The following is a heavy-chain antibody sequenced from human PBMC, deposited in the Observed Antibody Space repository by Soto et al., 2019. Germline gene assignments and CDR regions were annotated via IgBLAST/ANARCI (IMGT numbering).Heavy chain of an antibody. CDR2: ISYDGSNK. D-gene: IGHD6-19*01. Sequence: QVQLVESGGGVVQPGRSLRLSCAASGFTFSSYAMHWVRQAPGKGLEWVAVISYDGSNKYYADSVKGRFTISRDNSKNTLYLQMNSLRAEDTAVYYCARAVAGYGMDVWGQGTTVTVS. CDR1: GFTFSSYA. J-gene: IGHJ6*02. CDR3: ARAVAGYGMDV. V-gene: IGHV3-30-3*01.